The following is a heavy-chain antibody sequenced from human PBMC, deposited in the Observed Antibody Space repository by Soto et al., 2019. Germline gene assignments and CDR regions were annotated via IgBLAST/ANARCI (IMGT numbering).Heavy chain of an antibody. Sequence: AGGSLRLSCAASGFTFSSCEMNWVRQAPGKGLEWVSYISSSGSTIYYADSVKGRFTISRDNAKNSLYLQMNSLRAEDTAVYYCARARVSEYSSSWSDYYYYGLDVWGQGTTVTVSS. V-gene: IGHV3-48*03. J-gene: IGHJ6*02. CDR3: ARARVSEYSSSWSDYYYYGLDV. CDR2: ISSSGSTI. D-gene: IGHD6-13*01. CDR1: GFTFSSCE.